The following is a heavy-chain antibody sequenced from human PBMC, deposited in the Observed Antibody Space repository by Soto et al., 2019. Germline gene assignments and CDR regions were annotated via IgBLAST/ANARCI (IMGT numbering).Heavy chain of an antibody. J-gene: IGHJ6*02. CDR1: GYSFTSYW. D-gene: IGHD2-15*01. Sequence: PGESLKISCKGSGYSFTSYWIGWVRQMPGKGLEWMGIIYPGDSDTRYSPSFQGQVTISADKSISTAYLQWSSLKASDTAMYYCARQDCSGGSCYSHGYSYGMDVWGQGTTVTVSS. CDR3: ARQDCSGGSCYSHGYSYGMDV. CDR2: IYPGDSDT. V-gene: IGHV5-51*01.